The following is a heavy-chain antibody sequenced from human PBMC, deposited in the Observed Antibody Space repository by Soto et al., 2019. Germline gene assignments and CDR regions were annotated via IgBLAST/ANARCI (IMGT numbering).Heavy chain of an antibody. CDR2: ISSSSTI. D-gene: IGHD2-2*01. Sequence: GGSLRLSCAASGFTFCSYSMNWVRQAPGKGLEWVSYISSSSTIYYADSVKGRFTISRDNAKNSLYLQMNSLRDEDTAVYYCARQRTLDVWGQGTTVTVSS. V-gene: IGHV3-48*02. J-gene: IGHJ6*02. CDR3: ARQRTLDV. CDR1: GFTFCSYS.